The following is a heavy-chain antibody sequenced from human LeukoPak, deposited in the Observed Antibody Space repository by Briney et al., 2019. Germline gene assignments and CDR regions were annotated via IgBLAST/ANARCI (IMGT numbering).Heavy chain of an antibody. V-gene: IGHV4-39*07. D-gene: IGHD6-13*01. J-gene: IGHJ4*02. CDR3: ARDGLGFSSSWPFDY. Sequence: PSETLSLTCTVSGGSISSSSYYWGWIRQPPGKGLEWIGTIYISGSTYYNPSLKSRVTISVDTSKNQFSLKLSSVTAADTAVYYCARDGLGFSSSWPFDYWGQGTLVTVSS. CDR2: IYISGST. CDR1: GGSISSSSYY.